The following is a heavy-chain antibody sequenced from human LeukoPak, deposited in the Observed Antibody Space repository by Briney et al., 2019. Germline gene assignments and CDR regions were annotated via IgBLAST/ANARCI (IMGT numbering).Heavy chain of an antibody. CDR1: GFTVSSNY. D-gene: IGHD2-15*01. Sequence: PGGSLRLSCAASGFTVSSNYMSWVRQAPGKGLEWVSVIYSGGSTYYADSVKGRFTISRDNSKNTLYLQMNSLRAEDTAVYYCARDIPLGYRSGGSCYSDYYGMDVWGQGTTVTVSS. V-gene: IGHV3-66*01. CDR3: ARDIPLGYRSGGSCYSDYYGMDV. CDR2: IYSGGST. J-gene: IGHJ6*02.